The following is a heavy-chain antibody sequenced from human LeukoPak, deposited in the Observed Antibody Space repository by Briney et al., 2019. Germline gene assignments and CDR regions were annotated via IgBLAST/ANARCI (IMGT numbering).Heavy chain of an antibody. J-gene: IGHJ4*02. CDR3: ARRDSTGIDY. CDR1: GGSISSSSYY. CDR2: IYYSGST. Sequence: SETLSLTCTVSGGSISSSSYYWGWIRQPPGKGLEWIGSIYYSGSTYYNPSLKSRVTISVDTSKNQFSLKLSSVTAADTAVYYCARRDSTGIDYWGQGTLVTVSS. D-gene: IGHD4-17*01. V-gene: IGHV4-39*07.